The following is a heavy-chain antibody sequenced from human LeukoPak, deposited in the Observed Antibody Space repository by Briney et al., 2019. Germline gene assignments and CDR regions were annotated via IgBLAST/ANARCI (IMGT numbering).Heavy chain of an antibody. CDR2: INPHSGGT. Sequence: ASVKVSCKASGYTFTGYFMHWVRQAPGQGLEWMGWINPHSGGTDNAQNFQGRVTMTGDTSINTAYMELTRMTSDDTAVYFCARGGGTSGPELDYWGQGTLVTVSS. J-gene: IGHJ4*02. CDR3: ARGGGTSGPELDY. CDR1: GYTFTGYF. V-gene: IGHV1-2*02. D-gene: IGHD3-3*01.